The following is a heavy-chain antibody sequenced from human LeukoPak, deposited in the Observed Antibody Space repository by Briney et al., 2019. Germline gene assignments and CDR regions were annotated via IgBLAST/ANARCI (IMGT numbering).Heavy chain of an antibody. CDR3: ASQDVLHNGAHWVHLQH. CDR1: GFIVSNNY. CDR2: IYSSAYI. D-gene: IGHD2-8*01. V-gene: IGHV3-53*01. J-gene: IGHJ1*01. Sequence: GGSLRLSCAASGFIVSNNYMTWVRQAPGKGLEWVSIIYSSAYICYSDSVKGRFTISRDNSKNTLYLQMNSLRAEDTAVYYCASQDVLHNGAHWVHLQHWGQGTLVTVSS.